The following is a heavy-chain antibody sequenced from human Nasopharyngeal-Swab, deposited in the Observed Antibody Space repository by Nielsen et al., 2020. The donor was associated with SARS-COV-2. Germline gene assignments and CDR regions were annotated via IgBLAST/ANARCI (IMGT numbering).Heavy chain of an antibody. CDR3: AREALKELLWFGESSSYYGMDV. CDR2: IYYSGST. CDR1: GGSISSGGYY. V-gene: IGHV4-31*03. Sequence: SETLSLTCTVSGGSISSGGYYWRWIRQHPGKGLEWIGYIYYSGSTYYNPSLKSRVTISVDTSKNQFSLKLSSVTAADTAVYYCAREALKELLWFGESSSYYGMDVWGQGTTVTVSS. J-gene: IGHJ6*02. D-gene: IGHD3-10*01.